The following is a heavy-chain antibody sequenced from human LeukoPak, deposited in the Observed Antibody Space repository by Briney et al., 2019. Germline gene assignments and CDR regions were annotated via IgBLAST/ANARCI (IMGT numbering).Heavy chain of an antibody. CDR1: GYTFTGYY. CDR2: INPNSGGT. CDR3: ARDLTPYGSGSYYDYYYYYMDV. D-gene: IGHD3-10*01. V-gene: IGHV1-2*02. J-gene: IGHJ6*03. Sequence: ASVKVSCKASGYTFTGYYMHWVRQAPGQGLEWMGWINPNSGGTNYAQKFQGRVTMTRDTSISTAYMELSSLRSEDTAVYYRARDLTPYGSGSYYDYYYYYMDVWGKGTTVTVSS.